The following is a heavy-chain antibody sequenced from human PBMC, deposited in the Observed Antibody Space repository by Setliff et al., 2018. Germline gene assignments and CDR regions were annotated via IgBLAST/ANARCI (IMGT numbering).Heavy chain of an antibody. CDR2: ISAYNGNT. J-gene: IGHJ4*02. CDR1: GYTCTSYG. CDR3: ARGNYYDSSGYSVDY. V-gene: IGHV1-18*01. Sequence: ASVKVSCKASGYTCTSYGISWVRQAPGQGLEWMGWISAYNGNTNYAQKLQGRVTMTTDTSTSTAYMELRSLRSDDTAVYYCARGNYYDSSGYSVDYWGQGTLVTVSS. D-gene: IGHD3-22*01.